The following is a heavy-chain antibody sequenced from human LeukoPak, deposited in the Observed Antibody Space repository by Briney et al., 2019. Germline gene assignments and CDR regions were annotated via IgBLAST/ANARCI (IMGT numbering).Heavy chain of an antibody. CDR3: ARHGPIVVVPAAIGWFDP. D-gene: IGHD2-2*01. CDR2: IYYSGST. CDR1: GGSISSSSYY. V-gene: IGHV4-39*01. J-gene: IGHJ5*02. Sequence: SETLSLTCTASGGSISSSSYYWGWIRQPPGKGLEWIGSIYYSGSTYYNPSLKSRVTISVDTSKNQFSLKLSSVTAADTAVYYCARHGPIVVVPAAIGWFDPWGQGTLVTVSS.